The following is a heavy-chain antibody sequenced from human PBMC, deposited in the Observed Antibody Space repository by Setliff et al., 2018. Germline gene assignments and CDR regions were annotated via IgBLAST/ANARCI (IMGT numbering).Heavy chain of an antibody. Sequence: ASVKVSCKASGYTFTSYAMHWVRQAPGQRLEWMGWINAGNGNTKYSQKFQGRVTITRDTSASTAYMELSSLRSEDTAVYYCARALGYCSRTSCYADAFDIWGQGTMVTVSS. CDR1: GYTFTSYA. J-gene: IGHJ3*02. D-gene: IGHD2-2*01. CDR2: INAGNGNT. CDR3: ARALGYCSRTSCYADAFDI. V-gene: IGHV1-3*01.